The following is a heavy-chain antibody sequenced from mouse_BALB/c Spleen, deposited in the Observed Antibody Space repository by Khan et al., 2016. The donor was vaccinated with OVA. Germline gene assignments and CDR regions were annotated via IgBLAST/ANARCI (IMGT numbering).Heavy chain of an antibody. D-gene: IGHD1-2*01. V-gene: IGHV14-3*02. CDR3: AHSLLLYAMDY. CDR1: GFNIKDTY. J-gene: IGHJ4*01. Sequence: VQLQQSGAEFVKPGASVKLSCTAPGFNIKDTYIHWVKQRPEQGLEWIGRIDPANGKTNYDPKFQGKATITADTSSNTAYLHLSSLTSEDTVVXYCAHSLLLYAMDYWGQGTSVTVSS. CDR2: IDPANGKT.